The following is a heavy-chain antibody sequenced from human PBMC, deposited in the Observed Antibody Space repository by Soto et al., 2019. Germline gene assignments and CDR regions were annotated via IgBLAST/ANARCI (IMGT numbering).Heavy chain of an antibody. CDR2: MSHSGGT. Sequence: QVQLQQWGAGLLKPSETLSLTCAGYGGSVSSGRYYWSWIRQPPGMGLEWIGEMSHSGGTHFNPSLKSRVTISVDTSKNQFSLKMSSVTAADTALYYCARVERGTATTVVDAFDIWGPGTMVTVSS. CDR3: ARVERGTATTVVDAFDI. CDR1: GGSVSSGRYY. V-gene: IGHV4-34*01. J-gene: IGHJ3*02. D-gene: IGHD1-1*01.